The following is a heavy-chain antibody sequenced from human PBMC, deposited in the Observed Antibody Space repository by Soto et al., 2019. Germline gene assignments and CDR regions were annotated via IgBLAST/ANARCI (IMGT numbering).Heavy chain of an antibody. J-gene: IGHJ2*01. CDR1: GFTFSDYF. CDR3: TRENYWRFDL. Sequence: ELQLVESGGGLVHLGGSLRLSCAASGFTFSDYFMGWVRQAPGKGLEWVGSIKIKGDRYTTDYAASVKGRFIISRDDSMNSLHLQMNTLKTEDTAVYYCTRENYWRFDLWGRGTLVTVSS. CDR2: IKIKGDRYTT. V-gene: IGHV3-72*01.